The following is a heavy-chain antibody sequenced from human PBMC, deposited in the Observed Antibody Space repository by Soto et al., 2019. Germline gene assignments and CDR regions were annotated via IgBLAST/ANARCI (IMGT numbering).Heavy chain of an antibody. Sequence: SVKVSCKASGGTFSSYTISWVRQAPGQGLEWMGRIIPILGIANYAQKFQGRVTITADKSTSTAYMELSSLRSEDTAVYYCATSLNDYRDYYFDYWGQGTLVTVSS. CDR2: IIPILGIA. D-gene: IGHD4-17*01. CDR1: GGTFSSYT. CDR3: ATSLNDYRDYYFDY. J-gene: IGHJ4*02. V-gene: IGHV1-69*02.